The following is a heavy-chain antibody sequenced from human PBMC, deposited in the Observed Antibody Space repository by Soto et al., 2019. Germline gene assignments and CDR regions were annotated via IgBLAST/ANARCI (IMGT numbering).Heavy chain of an antibody. D-gene: IGHD2-15*01. CDR2: IYYSGST. CDR1: GGSISSSSYY. CDR3: ASFAAVPSHWYFDL. J-gene: IGHJ2*01. Sequence: PSETLSLTCTVSGGSISSSSYYWGWIRQPPGKGLEWIGSIYYSGSTYYNPSLKSRVTISVDTSKNQFSLKLSSVTAADTAVYYCASFAAVPSHWYFDLWGRGTLVTVSS. V-gene: IGHV4-39*01.